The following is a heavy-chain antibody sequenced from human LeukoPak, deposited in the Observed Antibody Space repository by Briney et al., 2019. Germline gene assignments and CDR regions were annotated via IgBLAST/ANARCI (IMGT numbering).Heavy chain of an antibody. Sequence: SETLSLTCAVSGYPISSGYYWGWIRQPPGKGLEWIGSIYHSGSTYYNPSLKSRVTISVDTSKNQFSLKLSSVTAADTAVYYCARSYIAAAGDLQHWGQGTLVTVSS. CDR1: GYPISSGYY. J-gene: IGHJ1*01. CDR3: ARSYIAAAGDLQH. CDR2: IYHSGST. D-gene: IGHD6-13*01. V-gene: IGHV4-38-2*01.